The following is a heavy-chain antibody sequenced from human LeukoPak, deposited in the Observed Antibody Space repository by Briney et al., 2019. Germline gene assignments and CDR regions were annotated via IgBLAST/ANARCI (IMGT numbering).Heavy chain of an antibody. D-gene: IGHD1-1*01. CDR1: GYTFTSSY. CDR2: INPSGGTT. Sequence: ASVKVSCKASGYTFTSSYMHWVRQAPGQGLEWMGIINPSGGTTIYAQKFQGRVTMTRDTSTSTVYMELSSLRSEDTAVYYCARDPGLTTDYYYMDVWGKGTTVTVSS. CDR3: ARDPGLTTDYYYMDV. V-gene: IGHV1-46*01. J-gene: IGHJ6*03.